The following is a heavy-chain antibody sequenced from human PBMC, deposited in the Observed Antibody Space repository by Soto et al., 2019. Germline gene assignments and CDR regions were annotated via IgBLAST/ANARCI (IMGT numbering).Heavy chain of an antibody. Sequence: GGSLRLSCAASGFTFSTYAMSWVRQAPGKGLEWVSAISGSGGSTYYADSVKGRFTISRDNSKNTLYLQMNSLRAEDTAVYYCARGYRYYDSSGYYFGYWGQGTLVTVSS. D-gene: IGHD3-22*01. CDR3: ARGYRYYDSSGYYFGY. CDR2: ISGSGGST. V-gene: IGHV3-23*01. J-gene: IGHJ4*02. CDR1: GFTFSTYA.